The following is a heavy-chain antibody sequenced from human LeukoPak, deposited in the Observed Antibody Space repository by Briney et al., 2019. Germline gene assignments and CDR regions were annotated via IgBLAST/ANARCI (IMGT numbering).Heavy chain of an antibody. D-gene: IGHD2-15*01. V-gene: IGHV4-39*07. Sequence: SETLSLTCTVSPGSISSDSYCWAWIRQPPGKGLDWIGSVSYSGSTYFNPSLKSRVTISLDTSKQQFSLKVTSMTAADTAVYFCARDNVVDATSGIDYWGQGTLVTVSS. CDR3: ARDNVVDATSGIDY. CDR2: VSYSGST. CDR1: PGSISSDSYC. J-gene: IGHJ4*02.